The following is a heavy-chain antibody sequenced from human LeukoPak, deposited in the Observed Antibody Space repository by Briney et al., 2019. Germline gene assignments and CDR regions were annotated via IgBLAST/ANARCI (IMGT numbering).Heavy chain of an antibody. CDR3: ARDTGSYYDFWSGYYYYMDV. CDR2: IKQDGSEK. Sequence: GGSLRLSCAASGFTFSSYWMSWVRQAPGRGLEWVANIKQDGSEKYYVDSVKGRFTISRDNAKNSLYLQMNSLRAEDTAVYYCARDTGSYYDFWSGYYYYMDVWGKGTTVTVSS. D-gene: IGHD3-3*01. CDR1: GFTFSSYW. V-gene: IGHV3-7*01. J-gene: IGHJ6*03.